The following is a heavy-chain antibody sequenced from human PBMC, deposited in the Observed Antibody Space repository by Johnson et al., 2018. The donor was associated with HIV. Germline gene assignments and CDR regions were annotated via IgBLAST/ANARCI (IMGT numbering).Heavy chain of an antibody. V-gene: IGHV3-20*04. J-gene: IGHJ3*01. CDR1: GFNFDDYG. Sequence: VQLVESGGSVVRPGGSLRLSCAASGFNFDDYGMNWVRQSPGKGLEWVSGNNWNGGSTGYADSVKGRFTISRDNGKNSLYLQMNSLRAEDTALYYCARGGLGYQNLHDAFDFWGQGTMVTVSS. CDR2: NNWNGGST. CDR3: ARGGLGYQNLHDAFDF. D-gene: IGHD1-14*01.